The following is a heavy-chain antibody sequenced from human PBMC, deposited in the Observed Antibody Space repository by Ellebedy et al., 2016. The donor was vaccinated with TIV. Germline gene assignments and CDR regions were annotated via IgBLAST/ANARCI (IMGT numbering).Heavy chain of an antibody. Sequence: SETLSLTXTVSGGSISSGDYYWSWIRQPPGKGLEWIGYIYYSGSTYYNPSLKSRVTISVDTSKNQFSLKLSSVTAADTAVYYCARDVVRGVVGYWGQGTLVTVSS. CDR2: IYYSGST. CDR3: ARDVVRGVVGY. V-gene: IGHV4-30-4*01. CDR1: GGSISSGDYY. D-gene: IGHD3-10*01. J-gene: IGHJ4*02.